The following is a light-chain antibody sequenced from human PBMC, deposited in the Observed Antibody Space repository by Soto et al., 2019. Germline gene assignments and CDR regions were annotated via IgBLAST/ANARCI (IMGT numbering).Light chain of an antibody. J-gene: IGKJ1*01. CDR2: GAS. Sequence: EIVLTQSPGTLSLSPGERATLSCRASQSVSSSYLAWYQQKPGQAPRLLIYGASSRATGIPDRFSGSGSGTDFTLTICRLETEDFSVYFCQQYGSAPSSFGQVTKVDIK. CDR3: QQYGSAPSS. CDR1: QSVSSSY. V-gene: IGKV3-20*01.